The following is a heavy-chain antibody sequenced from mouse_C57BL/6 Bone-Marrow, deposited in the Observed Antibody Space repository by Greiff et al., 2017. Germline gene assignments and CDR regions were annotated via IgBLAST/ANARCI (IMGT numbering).Heavy chain of an antibody. D-gene: IGHD1-1*01. CDR1: GYTFTDYY. J-gene: IGHJ2*03. CDR3: ARDYYGSSWYFDY. Sequence: EVQLQQSGPELVKPGASVKISCKASGYTFTDYYLNWVKQSHGKSLEWIGGINPNNGGTSYNQKLKGKATLTVDKSSSTAYMELRSLTSEDSAVYYCARDYYGSSWYFDYWGQGTSLTVSS. V-gene: IGHV1-26*01. CDR2: INPNNGGT.